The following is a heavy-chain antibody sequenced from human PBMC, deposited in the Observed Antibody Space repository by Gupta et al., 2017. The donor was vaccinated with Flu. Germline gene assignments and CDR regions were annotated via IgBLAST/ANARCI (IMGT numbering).Heavy chain of an antibody. CDR2: T. CDR3: ARLALLEYSSSSFAPWGQNYYYYGMDV. Sequence: TNYNPSLKSRVTISVDTSKNQFSLKLSSVTAADTAVYYCARLALLEYSSSSFAPWGQNYYYYGMDVWGQGTTVTVSS. V-gene: IGHV4-59*08. J-gene: IGHJ6*02. D-gene: IGHD6-6*01.